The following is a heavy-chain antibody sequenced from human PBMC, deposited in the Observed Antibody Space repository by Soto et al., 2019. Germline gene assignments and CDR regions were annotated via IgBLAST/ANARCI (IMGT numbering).Heavy chain of an antibody. CDR1: EFTFSNYA. V-gene: IGHV3-23*01. D-gene: IGHD1-26*01. J-gene: IGHJ4*02. Sequence: VRSLRLSCAASEFTFSNYAMSWIRQAPGKGLEWVSTIRETGNTYYADSVRGRFATSRDNSENTLYLQMSSLRAEDTAVYYCAKQQMGVIRALDYWGQGTLVTVSS. CDR2: IRETGNT. CDR3: AKQQMGVIRALDY.